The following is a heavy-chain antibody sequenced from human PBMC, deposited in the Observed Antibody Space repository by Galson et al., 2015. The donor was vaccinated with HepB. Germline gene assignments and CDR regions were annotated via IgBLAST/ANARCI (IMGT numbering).Heavy chain of an antibody. D-gene: IGHD4-17*01. J-gene: IGHJ3*02. CDR3: ARVREHYVFGAFDI. Sequence: SVKVSCKAYGYSFDTYQMHWVRQAPGQGLEWMGSVNPASGTTTYAQKFQDRVIMTRDRSTTTVYIHLSNLRSEDTAIYYCARVREHYVFGAFDIWGQGTVVSVSA. CDR2: VNPASGTT. V-gene: IGHV1-46*02. CDR1: GYSFDTYQ.